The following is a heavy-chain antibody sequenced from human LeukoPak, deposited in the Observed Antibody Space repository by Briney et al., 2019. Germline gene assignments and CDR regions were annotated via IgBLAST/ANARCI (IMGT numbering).Heavy chain of an antibody. J-gene: IGHJ4*02. Sequence: SETLSLTCTVCGGSISRYYWSWIRQPAGKGLEWIGRICTSGSTNYNPTLKSRVTMSVDTSKNQFPLKLSSVTAADTAVYYCAREFGESLDYWGQGTLVTVSS. CDR1: GGSISRYY. CDR2: ICTSGST. D-gene: IGHD3-10*01. V-gene: IGHV4-4*07. CDR3: AREFGESLDY.